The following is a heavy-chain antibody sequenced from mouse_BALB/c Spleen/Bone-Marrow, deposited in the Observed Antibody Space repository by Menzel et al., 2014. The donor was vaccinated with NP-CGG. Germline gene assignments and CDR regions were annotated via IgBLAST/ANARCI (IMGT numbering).Heavy chain of an antibody. CDR1: GFNIKDTY. J-gene: IGHJ4*01. Sequence: VQLQHSGAELVKPGASVKLPCTASGFNIKDTYMHWVKQRPEQGLEWIGRIDPANGNTKYDPKFQGKATITADTSSNTAYLQLSSLTSEDTAVYYCARWEYYAMDYWGQGTSVTVSS. CDR3: ARWEYYAMDY. V-gene: IGHV14-3*02. D-gene: IGHD4-1*01. CDR2: IDPANGNT.